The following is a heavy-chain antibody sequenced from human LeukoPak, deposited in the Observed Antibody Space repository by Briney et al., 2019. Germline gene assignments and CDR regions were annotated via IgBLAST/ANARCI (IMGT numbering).Heavy chain of an antibody. Sequence: SETLSLTCTVSGISISSSNSYWGWVRQPPGRGLEWIGSIYYTGNNYYNPSLKSRVTISVETSKNQFSLKLSSVTAADTAVYYCARTGRGIKYMDVWGKGTTVTVSS. J-gene: IGHJ6*03. CDR1: GISISSSNSY. V-gene: IGHV4-39*07. CDR3: ARTGRGIKYMDV. CDR2: IYYTGNN. D-gene: IGHD1-14*01.